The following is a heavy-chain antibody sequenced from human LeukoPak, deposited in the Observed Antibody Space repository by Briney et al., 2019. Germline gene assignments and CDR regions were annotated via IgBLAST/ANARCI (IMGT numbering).Heavy chain of an antibody. D-gene: IGHD3-16*01. Sequence: GGSLRLSCAASGFTVSSNYMTWVRQAPGKGLEWVSVIHSGGSTDYADSVEGRFTISRGNSKNMLYLQMNSLRAEDTAVYFCARIPWGNYYFDYWGQGTLVTVSS. V-gene: IGHV3-66*01. J-gene: IGHJ4*02. CDR1: GFTVSSNY. CDR3: ARIPWGNYYFDY. CDR2: IHSGGST.